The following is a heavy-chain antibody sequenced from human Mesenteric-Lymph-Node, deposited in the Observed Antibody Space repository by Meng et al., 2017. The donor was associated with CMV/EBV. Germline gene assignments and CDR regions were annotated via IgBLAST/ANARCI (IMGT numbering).Heavy chain of an antibody. CDR2: VSGSTTYI. V-gene: IGHV3-21*01. D-gene: IGHD1-26*01. J-gene: IGHJ5*02. Sequence: GGSLRLSCAASGFTFRSYSMNWVRQAPWKGLEWVSSVSGSTTYIDYADSVKGRFTISRDNAKNSLYLQINSLRAKDTAVYYCARGYSVSYYMQSWGQGTLVTVSS. CDR1: GFTFRSYS. CDR3: ARGYSVSYYMQS.